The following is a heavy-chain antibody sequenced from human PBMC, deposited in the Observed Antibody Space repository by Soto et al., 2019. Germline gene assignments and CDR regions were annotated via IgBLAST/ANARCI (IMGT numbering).Heavy chain of an antibody. CDR2: ISGSGAVT. V-gene: IGHV3-23*01. D-gene: IGHD2-2*01. J-gene: IGHJ3*02. CDR3: AKDKGCTSTTCHWNAFDI. CDR1: GLTFSSYA. Sequence: EVQLLESGGGLVQPGGSLRLSCAASGLTFSSYAMSWVRQAPGKGLERVSAISGSGAVTYYADSVKGRFTISRDNSKTTLYQQMNSLRAADTAVYYCAKDKGCTSTTCHWNAFDIWGQGTMVTVSS.